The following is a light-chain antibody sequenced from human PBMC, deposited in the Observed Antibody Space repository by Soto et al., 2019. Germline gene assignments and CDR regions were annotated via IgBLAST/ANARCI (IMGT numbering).Light chain of an antibody. CDR2: DVT. V-gene: IGLV2-14*01. J-gene: IGLJ1*01. CDR3: SSYTPSATYV. CDR1: SSDVGGYNF. Sequence: QSALTQPASVSGSPGQSISISYTGTSSDVGGYNFVSWYQQHPGKAPKLMIYDVTNRPSGVSNRFSGSKSGNTASLTISGLQAEDEAEYYCSSYTPSATYVFGTGTKLTVL.